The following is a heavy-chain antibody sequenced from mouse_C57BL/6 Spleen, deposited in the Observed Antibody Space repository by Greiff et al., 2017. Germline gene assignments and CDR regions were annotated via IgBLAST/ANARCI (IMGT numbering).Heavy chain of an antibody. CDR2: INPSSGYT. J-gene: IGHJ4*01. V-gene: IGHV1-7*01. CDR3: ASGDGNHEVYYAMDY. Sequence: LVESGAELVKPGASVKLSCKASGYTFTSYWMHWVKQRPGQGLEWIGYINPSSGYTKYNQKFKDKATLTADKSSSTAYMQLSSLTYDDAAVYDCASGDGNHEVYYAMDYWGQGTSVTVSS. D-gene: IGHD2-1*01. CDR1: GYTFTSYW.